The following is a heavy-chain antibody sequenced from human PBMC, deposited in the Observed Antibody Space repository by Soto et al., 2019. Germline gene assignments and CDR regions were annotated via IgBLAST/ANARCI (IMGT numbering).Heavy chain of an antibody. J-gene: IGHJ4*02. V-gene: IGHV5-51*01. D-gene: IGHD5-18*01. CDR2: IYPGDSDT. CDR3: ALGSGYSYGPQLKLDY. Sequence: GESLKISCKGSGYSFTSYWIGWVRQMPGKVLDWMGIIYPGDSDTRYSPSFQGQVTISADKSICTAYLQWSSLKASDTAMYYCALGSGYSYGPQLKLDYWGQGTLVTVSS. CDR1: GYSFTSYW.